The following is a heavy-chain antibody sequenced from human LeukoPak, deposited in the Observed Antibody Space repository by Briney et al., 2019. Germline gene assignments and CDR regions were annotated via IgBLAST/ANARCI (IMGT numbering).Heavy chain of an antibody. CDR3: ARGALNWVDP. Sequence: PGGSLRLSCAASGFTFSRYWMSWVRQAPGKGLDWVSYIGSSVTSIYYADSVKGRFTISRDNANNSLYLQMNSLRAEDTAVYYCARGALNWVDPWGQGTLVTVSS. CDR2: IGSSVTSI. CDR1: GFTFSRYW. V-gene: IGHV3-48*04. J-gene: IGHJ5*02.